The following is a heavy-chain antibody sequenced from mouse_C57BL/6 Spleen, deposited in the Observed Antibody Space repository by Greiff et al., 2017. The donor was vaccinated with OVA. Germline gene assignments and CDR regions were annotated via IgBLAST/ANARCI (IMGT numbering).Heavy chain of an antibody. D-gene: IGHD1-1*01. J-gene: IGHJ1*03. V-gene: IGHV1-4*01. Sequence: VQLQESGAELARPGASVKMSCKASGYTFTSYTMNWVKQRPGQGLEWIGYLNPSSGYTKYNQKFKDKATLTADKSSSPAYMQLSSLTSEDSAVYDGAKGHYGSSDWYCDVWGTGTTVTVSS. CDR1: GYTFTSYT. CDR3: AKGHYGSSDWYCDV. CDR2: LNPSSGYT.